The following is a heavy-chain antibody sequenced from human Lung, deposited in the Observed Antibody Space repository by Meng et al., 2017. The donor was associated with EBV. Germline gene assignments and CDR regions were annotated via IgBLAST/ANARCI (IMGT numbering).Heavy chain of an antibody. D-gene: IGHD2-15*01. CDR3: ARGRQIGWQGGDFAY. J-gene: IGHJ4*02. V-gene: IGHV4-34*01. CDR1: GVSFSGYY. CDR2: INHSGHT. Sequence: QGDLQQWGAGLLKPSETPSLTCAVYGVSFSGYYWSWIRQPPGKRLEWIGEINHSGHTNYNPSLKSRVTISVDTSKNQFSLNLSSVTAADTAVYYCARGRQIGWQGGDFAYWSQGTLVTVSS.